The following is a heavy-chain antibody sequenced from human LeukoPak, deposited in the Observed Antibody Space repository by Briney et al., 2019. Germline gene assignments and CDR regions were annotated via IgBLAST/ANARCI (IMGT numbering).Heavy chain of an antibody. CDR3: VRDRDYYDSSSYYAYYYYMDV. D-gene: IGHD3-22*01. V-gene: IGHV3-48*01. CDR2: ISRRSTTI. CDR1: GFTCSSYS. J-gene: IGHJ6*03. Sequence: GGSLRLSCAASGFTCSSYSINWVRQAPGKGLEGVLYISRRSTTIYYADSVKVRFTVSRDDAKNSVYLQMNSLRAEDTAVYYCVRDRDYYDSSSYYAYYYYMDVWGKGTAVTVSS.